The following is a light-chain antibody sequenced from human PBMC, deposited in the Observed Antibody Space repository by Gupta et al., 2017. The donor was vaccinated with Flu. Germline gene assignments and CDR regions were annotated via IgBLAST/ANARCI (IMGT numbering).Light chain of an antibody. J-gene: IGLJ3*02. Sequence: HSGYAIALYQHQPEKGPRYLMTLYSDGSHNKVDGIPDRFSGSSSTSGTERYLTISSLQSEDDGYYYCQTWGAGIQVFCGGTKRTVL. V-gene: IGLV4-69*01. CDR3: QTWGAGIQV. CDR2: LYSDGSH. CDR1: HSGYA.